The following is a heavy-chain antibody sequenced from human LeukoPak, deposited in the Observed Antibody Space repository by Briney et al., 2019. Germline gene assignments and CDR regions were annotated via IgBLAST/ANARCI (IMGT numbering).Heavy chain of an antibody. J-gene: IGHJ6*03. D-gene: IGHD1-1*01. V-gene: IGHV4-39*07. CDR2: IYYSGST. CDR1: GGSISSSSYY. CDR3: ARVSWFPGTSYYYMDV. Sequence: SETLSLTCTVSGGSISSSSYYWDWIRQPPGKGLEWIGSIYYSGSTYYNPSLKSRVTISVDTSKNQFSLKLSSVTAADTAVYYCARVSWFPGTSYYYMDVWGKGTTVTVSS.